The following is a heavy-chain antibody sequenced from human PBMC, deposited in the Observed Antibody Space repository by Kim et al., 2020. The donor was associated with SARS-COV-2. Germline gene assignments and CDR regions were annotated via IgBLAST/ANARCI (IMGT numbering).Heavy chain of an antibody. Sequence: TRYSPSFQGQVTISADKSISTAYLQWSSLKASDTAMYYCARHYAGDAFDIWGQGTMVTVSS. D-gene: IGHD3-16*01. CDR3: ARHYAGDAFDI. V-gene: IGHV5-51*01. J-gene: IGHJ3*02. CDR2: T.